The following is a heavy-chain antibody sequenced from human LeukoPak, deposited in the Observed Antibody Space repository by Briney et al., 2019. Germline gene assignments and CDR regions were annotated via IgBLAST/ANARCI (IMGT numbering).Heavy chain of an antibody. D-gene: IGHD5-18*01. J-gene: IGHJ4*02. CDR2: IIPIFGTA. Sequence: SVKVSCKASGGTFSSYAISWVRQAPGQGLEWMGRIIPIFGTANYAQKFQGSVTITTDESTSTAYLELSSLRSEDTAVYYCARGAQRYSYAYDYWGQGTLVTVSS. CDR3: ARGAQRYSYAYDY. V-gene: IGHV1-69*05. CDR1: GGTFSSYA.